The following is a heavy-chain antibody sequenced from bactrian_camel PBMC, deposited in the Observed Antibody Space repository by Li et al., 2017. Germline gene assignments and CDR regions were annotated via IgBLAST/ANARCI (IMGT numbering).Heavy chain of an antibody. D-gene: IGHD7*01. J-gene: IGHJ4*01. V-gene: IGHV3S53*01. CDR1: GYISNYC. Sequence: QVQLVESGGGSVQAGGSLRLSCRVSGYISNYCMAWFRQAPGKEREGVAAFVSDFTTAYADSVKGRFTISQDNGKNTLSLEMNSLKPEDTAVYHCRTGWRAVSEEWTMWGQGTQVTVS. CDR2: FVSDFTT. CDR3: RTGWRAVSEEWTM.